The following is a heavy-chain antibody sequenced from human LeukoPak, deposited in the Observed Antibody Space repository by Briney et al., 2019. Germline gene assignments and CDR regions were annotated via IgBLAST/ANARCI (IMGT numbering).Heavy chain of an antibody. CDR2: INHSGST. CDR3: ARSFKGAQGSDY. D-gene: IGHD1-26*01. CDR1: GGSFSGYY. Sequence: PSETLSLTCAVYGGSFSGYYWSWIRQPPGKGLEWIGEINHSGSTNYNPSLKSRVTISLDTSKNQFSLKLSSVTAADTAVYYCARSFKGAQGSDYWGQGTLVTVSS. V-gene: IGHV4-34*01. J-gene: IGHJ4*02.